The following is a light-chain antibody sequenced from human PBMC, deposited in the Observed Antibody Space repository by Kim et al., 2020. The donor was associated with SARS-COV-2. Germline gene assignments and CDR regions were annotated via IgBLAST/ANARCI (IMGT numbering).Light chain of an antibody. CDR3: QQYESYYT. Sequence: DIQMTQSPSTLSASVGDRVTITCRASQSISSWLAWYQQKPGKAPKLLIYKASSLESGVPSRFSGSGSGTEFTLTISSLQPDDFATYYCQQYESYYTFGQGTKLEI. CDR1: QSISSW. V-gene: IGKV1-5*03. J-gene: IGKJ2*01. CDR2: KAS.